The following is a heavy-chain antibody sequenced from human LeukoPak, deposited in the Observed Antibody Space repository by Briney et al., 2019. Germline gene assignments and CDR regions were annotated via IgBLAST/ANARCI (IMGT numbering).Heavy chain of an antibody. J-gene: IGHJ6*03. D-gene: IGHD2-21*02. CDR1: GYTFTNND. V-gene: IGHV1-8*02. CDR3: ARGLRESVVVTAILLGYYMDV. CDR2: MNPNSGNT. Sequence: ASVKVSCKASGYTFTNNDINWVRQASGQGLEWMGWMNPNSGNTSYAQKFPGRVTMTRNTSMSTAYMELSSLRSEDTAVYYCARGLRESVVVTAILLGYYMDVWGKGTTVTVSS.